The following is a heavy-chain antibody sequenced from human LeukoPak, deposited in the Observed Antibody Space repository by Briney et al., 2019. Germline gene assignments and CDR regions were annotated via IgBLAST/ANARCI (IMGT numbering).Heavy chain of an antibody. CDR2: ISYDGSNK. D-gene: IGHD4-23*01. J-gene: IGHJ4*02. CDR3: ARDRFAVVPFDY. CDR1: GFTFSSYA. Sequence: PGGSLRLSCAASGFTFSSYAMHWVRQAPGEGLEWVAVISYDGSNKYYADSVKGRFTISRDNSKNTLYLQMNSLRAEDTAVYYCARDRFAVVPFDYWGQGTLVTVSS. V-gene: IGHV3-30-3*01.